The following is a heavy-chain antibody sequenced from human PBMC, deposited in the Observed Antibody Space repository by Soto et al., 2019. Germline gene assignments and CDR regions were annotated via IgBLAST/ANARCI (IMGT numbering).Heavy chain of an antibody. V-gene: IGHV1-69*06. CDR3: AGRCDGTNCLAHFDY. Sequence: GASVKVSCKAAGGTFNNYVINWVRQAPGQGLEWMAGIMPIFGTANYAQKFQGRVTITADKSTSTAYMELNSLRSEDTAVYYCAGRCDGTNCLAHFDYWGQGTLVTVSS. CDR2: IMPIFGTA. CDR1: GGTFNNYV. D-gene: IGHD2-2*01. J-gene: IGHJ4*02.